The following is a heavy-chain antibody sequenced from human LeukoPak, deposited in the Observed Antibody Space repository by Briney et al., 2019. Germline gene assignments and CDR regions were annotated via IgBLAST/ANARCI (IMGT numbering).Heavy chain of an antibody. J-gene: IGHJ5*02. CDR1: GGSFSGYY. Sequence: PSETLSLTCAVYGGSFSGYYWSWNRQPPGKGLEWIGEINHSGSTNYNPSLKSRVTISVDTSKNQFSLELSSVTAADTAVYYCARVGGYSGYLNTYNWFDPWGQGTLVTVSS. CDR3: ARVGGYSGYLNTYNWFDP. V-gene: IGHV4-34*01. CDR2: INHSGST. D-gene: IGHD5-12*01.